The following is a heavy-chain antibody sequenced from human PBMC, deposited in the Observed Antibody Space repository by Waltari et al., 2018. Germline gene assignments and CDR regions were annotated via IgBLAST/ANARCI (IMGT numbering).Heavy chain of an antibody. D-gene: IGHD5-12*01. J-gene: IGHJ4*02. CDR1: GFTFSSYS. Sequence: EVQLVESGGGLVQPGGSLRPSRAASGFTFSSYSLNWVRQAPGKGLEWVSYISSSSSTIYYADSVKGRFTISRDNAKNSLYLQMNSLRAEDTAVYYCARSYSGYDFDYWGQGTLVTVSS. CDR2: ISSSSSTI. V-gene: IGHV3-48*01. CDR3: ARSYSGYDFDY.